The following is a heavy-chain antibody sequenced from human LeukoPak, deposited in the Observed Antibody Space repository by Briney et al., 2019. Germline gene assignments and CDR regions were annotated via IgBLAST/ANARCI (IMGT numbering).Heavy chain of an antibody. V-gene: IGHV3-23*01. CDR3: AKGTHVEMATITRY. CDR1: GIIFNTYI. CDR2: ISASGGST. J-gene: IGHJ4*02. Sequence: PGGSLRLSCAASGIIFNTYIMTWVRQAPGQGLEWVSSISASGGSTYYADSVKGRFTISRDNSKNTLYLQMNSLRAEDTAVYYCAKGTHVEMATITRYWGQGTLVTVSS. D-gene: IGHD5-24*01.